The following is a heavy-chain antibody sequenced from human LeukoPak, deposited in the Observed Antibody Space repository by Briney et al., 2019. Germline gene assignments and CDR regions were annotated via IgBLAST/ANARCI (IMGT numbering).Heavy chain of an antibody. CDR1: GGSISSSSYY. V-gene: IGHV4-39*01. D-gene: IGHD3-9*01. CDR2: IYCSGST. Sequence: SSETLSLTCTVSGGSISSSSYYWGWIRQPPGKGLEWIGSIYCSGSTYYNPSLKSRVTISVDTSKNQFSLKLSSVTAADTAVYYCARLGGYFDWLGFDYWGQGTLVTVSS. CDR3: ARLGGYFDWLGFDY. J-gene: IGHJ4*02.